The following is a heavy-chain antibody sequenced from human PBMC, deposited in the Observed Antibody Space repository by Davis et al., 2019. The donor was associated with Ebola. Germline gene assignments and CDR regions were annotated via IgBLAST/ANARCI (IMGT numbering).Heavy chain of an antibody. CDR3: ARALPGVVVPGIYYYMDV. CDR2: IIPIFGTA. D-gene: IGHD2-2*01. Sequence: SVKVSCKASGGTFSSYAISWVRQAPGQGLEWMGGIIPIFGTANYAQKFQGRVTITADESTSTAYMELSSLRSEDTAVYYCARALPGVVVPGIYYYMDVWGKGTTVTVSS. V-gene: IGHV1-69*13. CDR1: GGTFSSYA. J-gene: IGHJ6*03.